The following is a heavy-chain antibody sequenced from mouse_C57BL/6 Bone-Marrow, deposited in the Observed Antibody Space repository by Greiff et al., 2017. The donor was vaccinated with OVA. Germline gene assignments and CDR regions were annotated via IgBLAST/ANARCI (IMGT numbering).Heavy chain of an antibody. Sequence: VQLQQPGAELVMPGASVKLSCKASGYTFTSYWMHWVKQRPGPGLEWIGEIDPSDSYTNYNQKFKGKSTLTVDKSSSTAYMQLSILTSEDAAVYYCARDTTVVDYYAMDYWGQGTSVTVSS. CDR3: ARDTTVVDYYAMDY. V-gene: IGHV1-69*01. CDR2: IDPSDSYT. CDR1: GYTFTSYW. J-gene: IGHJ4*01. D-gene: IGHD1-1*01.